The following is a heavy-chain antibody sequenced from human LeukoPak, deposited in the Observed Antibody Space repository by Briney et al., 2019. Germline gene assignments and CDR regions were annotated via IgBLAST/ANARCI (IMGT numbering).Heavy chain of an antibody. CDR3: ARDRSHSSGLNDY. Sequence: GGSLRLSCAASGFTFSSYGMHWVRQAPGKGLEWVAVIWYDGSNKYYADSVKGRFTISRDNSKNTLYLQMNSLRAEDTAVYYCARDRSHSSGLNDYWGQGTLVTVSS. V-gene: IGHV3-33*01. CDR1: GFTFSSYG. CDR2: IWYDGSNK. J-gene: IGHJ4*02. D-gene: IGHD6-19*01.